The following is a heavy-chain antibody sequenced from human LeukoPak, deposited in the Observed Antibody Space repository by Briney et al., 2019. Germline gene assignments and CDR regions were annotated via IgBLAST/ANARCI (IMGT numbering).Heavy chain of an antibody. V-gene: IGHV4-59*08. D-gene: IGHD6-13*01. CDR1: GGSISSYY. CDR2: IYYSGST. CDR3: ARHSSSWDADNFDY. J-gene: IGHJ4*02. Sequence: SETLSLTCTVSGGSISSYYWSWIRQPPGKGLEWIGYIYYSGSTNYNPSLRSRVTISVDTSKNQFSLRLSSVTAADTAVYYRARHSSSWDADNFDYWGQGTLVTVSS.